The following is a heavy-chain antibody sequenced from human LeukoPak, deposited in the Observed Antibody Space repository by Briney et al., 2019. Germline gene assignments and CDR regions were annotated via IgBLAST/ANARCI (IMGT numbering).Heavy chain of an antibody. CDR1: GFTFSSYG. J-gene: IGHJ6*03. CDR2: IRYDGSNK. Sequence: GGSLRLSCAASGFTFSSYGMHWVRQAPGKGLEWVAFIRYDGSNKYYADSMKGRFTFSRDNSKNTLYLQMNSLRAEDTAVYYCAKDKYDTSGYHTHYYYYYMDVWGKGTTVTISS. V-gene: IGHV3-30*02. D-gene: IGHD3-22*01. CDR3: AKDKYDTSGYHTHYYYYYMDV.